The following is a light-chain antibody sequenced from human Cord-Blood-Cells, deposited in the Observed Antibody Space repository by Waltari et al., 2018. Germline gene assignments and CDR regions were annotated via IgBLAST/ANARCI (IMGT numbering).Light chain of an antibody. Sequence: EIVVRQSPGTLSLSPGARATLSCRASQSVSSCYLSWYQQKPGQAPRRRIYGASSRATGIPDRVSGSGSGTDFTLTISRLEPEDFAVYYCQQYGSSPYTFGQGTKLEIK. V-gene: IGKV3-20*01. CDR2: GAS. J-gene: IGKJ2*01. CDR3: QQYGSSPYT. CDR1: QSVSSCY.